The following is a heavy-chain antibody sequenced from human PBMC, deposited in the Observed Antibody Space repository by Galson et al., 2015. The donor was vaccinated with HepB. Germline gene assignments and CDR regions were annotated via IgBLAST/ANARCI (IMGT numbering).Heavy chain of an antibody. Sequence: SVKVSCKASGYTFTSYAMHWVRQAPGQRLEWMGWINAGNGNTKYSQKFQGRVTITRDTSASTAYMELSSLRSEDTAVYYCARDGDTMVRGVIHDRTLDYWGQGTLVTVSS. D-gene: IGHD3-10*01. CDR3: ARDGDTMVRGVIHDRTLDY. J-gene: IGHJ4*02. V-gene: IGHV1-3*01. CDR1: GYTFTSYA. CDR2: INAGNGNT.